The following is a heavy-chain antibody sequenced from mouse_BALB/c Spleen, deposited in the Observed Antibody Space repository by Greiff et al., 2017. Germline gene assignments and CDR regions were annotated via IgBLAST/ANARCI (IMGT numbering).Heavy chain of an antibody. Sequence: EVQLVESGGGLVQPGGSRKLSCAASGFTFSSFGMHWVRQAPEKGLEWVAYISSGSSTIYYADTVKGRFTISRDNPKNTLFLQMTSLRSEDTAMYYCARGTRSYYGSSHFDYWGQGTTLTVSS. J-gene: IGHJ2*01. CDR2: ISSGSSTI. CDR3: ARGTRSYYGSSHFDY. CDR1: GFTFSSFG. V-gene: IGHV5-17*02. D-gene: IGHD1-1*01.